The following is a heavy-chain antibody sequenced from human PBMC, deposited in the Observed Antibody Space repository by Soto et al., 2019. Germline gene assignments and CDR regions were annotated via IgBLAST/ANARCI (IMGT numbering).Heavy chain of an antibody. V-gene: IGHV2-26*01. J-gene: IGHJ6*02. D-gene: IGHD3-9*01. Sequence: GSGPTLVNPTETLTLTCAVSGFSLTTGKMGVSWIRQPPGKALEWLAHIFSDNERSYSTSLQGRLTISKDTSGSQVVLSMTNVDPVDTATYYCARMKVDSYQFYYAMDVWGRGTTVTVSS. CDR3: ARMKVDSYQFYYAMDV. CDR2: IFSDNER. CDR1: GFSLTTGKMG.